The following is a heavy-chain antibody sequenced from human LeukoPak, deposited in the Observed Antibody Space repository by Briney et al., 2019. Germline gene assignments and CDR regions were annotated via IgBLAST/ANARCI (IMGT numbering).Heavy chain of an antibody. D-gene: IGHD3-10*01. CDR1: GFTFSSYS. Sequence: GGSLRLSCAASGFTFSSYSMNWVRQAPGKGLEWVSYISSSSSTIYYADSVKGRFTISRDNSKNTLYLQMNSLRAEDTAVYYCARVAGRGSGSYSFDYWGQGTLVTVSS. V-gene: IGHV3-48*01. CDR3: ARVAGRGSGSYSFDY. J-gene: IGHJ4*02. CDR2: ISSSSSTI.